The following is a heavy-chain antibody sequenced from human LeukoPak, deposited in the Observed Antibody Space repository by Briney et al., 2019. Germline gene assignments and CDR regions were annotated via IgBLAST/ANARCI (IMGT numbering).Heavy chain of an antibody. V-gene: IGHV4-38-2*02. CDR3: ARDSFPGSNSEVDDY. D-gene: IGHD4-23*01. J-gene: IGHJ4*02. Sequence: SETLSLTCAVYGGSFSGYYWGWIRQPPGKGREWIGSIYHSGSTYYNPSLKSRVTISVDTSKNQFSLKLSSVTAADTAVYYCARDSFPGSNSEVDDYWGQGTLVTVSS. CDR1: GGSFSGYY. CDR2: IYHSGST.